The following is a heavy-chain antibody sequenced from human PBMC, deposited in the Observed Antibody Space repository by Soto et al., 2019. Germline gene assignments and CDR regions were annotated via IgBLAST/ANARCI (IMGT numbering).Heavy chain of an antibody. D-gene: IGHD4-17*01. V-gene: IGHV3-33*01. CDR1: GFTFSSYG. J-gene: IGHJ4*02. CDR2: IWYDGSNK. Sequence: QVQLVESGGGVVQPGRSLRLSCAASGFTFSSYGMHWVRQAPGKGLEWVAVIWYDGSNKYYADSVKGRFTISRDNSKNTLYLQMNSLRAEDTAVYYCARGGDYSRTGSDYWGQGTLVTVSS. CDR3: ARGGDYSRTGSDY.